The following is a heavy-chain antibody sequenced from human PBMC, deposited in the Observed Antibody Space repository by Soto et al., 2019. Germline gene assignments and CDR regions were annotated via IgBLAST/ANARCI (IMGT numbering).Heavy chain of an antibody. D-gene: IGHD3-3*01. J-gene: IGHJ4*02. CDR3: AKGGGRFEWLQYQDY. CDR1: GFTFSSSW. CDR2: INSDGSST. Sequence: EVQLEESGGGLVQPGGPLRLSCVVSGFTFSSSWMHWVRQGPGKGLVWVSRINSDGSSTGYADSVKGRFTIFRDNAKNTVYLQMNSLRAEDTAVYYCAKGGGRFEWLQYQDYWGQGTLVTVSS. V-gene: IGHV3-74*02.